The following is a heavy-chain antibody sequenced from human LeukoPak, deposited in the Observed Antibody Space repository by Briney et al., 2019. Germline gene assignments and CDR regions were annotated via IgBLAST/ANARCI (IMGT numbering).Heavy chain of an antibody. Sequence: SETLSLTCAVYGRSFSGYYWSWIRQPPGKGLEWIGEINHSGSTNYNPSLKSRVTISVDTSKNQFSLKLSSVTAADTAVYYCARQNFWSGYVDYWGQGTLVTVSS. CDR2: INHSGST. J-gene: IGHJ4*02. D-gene: IGHD3-3*01. CDR3: ARQNFWSGYVDY. CDR1: GRSFSGYY. V-gene: IGHV4-34*01.